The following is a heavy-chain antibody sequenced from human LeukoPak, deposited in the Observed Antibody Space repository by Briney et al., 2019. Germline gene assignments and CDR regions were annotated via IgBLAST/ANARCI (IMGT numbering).Heavy chain of an antibody. Sequence: GGSLRLSCAASGFTVSSNYMSWVRQAPGKGLEWVANIKQDGSEKYYVDSVKGRFTISRDNAKNSLYLQMNSLRAEDTAVYYCARDRRDYDIIWGQGTLVTVSS. CDR1: GFTVSSNY. D-gene: IGHD3-22*01. J-gene: IGHJ4*02. CDR3: ARDRRDYDII. CDR2: IKQDGSEK. V-gene: IGHV3-7*03.